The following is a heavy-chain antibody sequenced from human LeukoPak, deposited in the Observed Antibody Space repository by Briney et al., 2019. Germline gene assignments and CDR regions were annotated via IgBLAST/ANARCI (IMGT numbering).Heavy chain of an antibody. CDR1: GYTFTSYY. J-gene: IGHJ6*03. V-gene: IGHV1-46*01. CDR3: AKVKWVDQRGGFYMDV. D-gene: IGHD2-15*01. Sequence: ASVKVSCKASGYTFTSYYMHWVRQAPGQGLEWMGIINPSGGSTSYAQKFQGRVTMTRDTSTSTVYMELSSLRSEDTAVYYCAKVKWVDQRGGFYMDVWGKGTTVTVSS. CDR2: INPSGGST.